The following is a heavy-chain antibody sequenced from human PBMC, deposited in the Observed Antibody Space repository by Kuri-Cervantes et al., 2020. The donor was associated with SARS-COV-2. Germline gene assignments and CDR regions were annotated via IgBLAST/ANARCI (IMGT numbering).Heavy chain of an antibody. CDR2: IKQDGSEK. D-gene: IGHD6-13*01. V-gene: IGHV3-7*03. CDR1: GFTFSSYW. CDR3: AKVNIAAAGSKHFQH. J-gene: IGHJ1*01. Sequence: GGSLRLSCAAAGFTFSSYWMSWVRQAPGKGLEWVANIKQDGSEKYYVDSVKGRFTISRDNAKNPLYLQMNSLRAEDTAVYYCAKVNIAAAGSKHFQHWGQGTLVTVSS.